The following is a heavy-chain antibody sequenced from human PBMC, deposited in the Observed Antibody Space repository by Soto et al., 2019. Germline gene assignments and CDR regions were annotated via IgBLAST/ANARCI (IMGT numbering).Heavy chain of an antibody. CDR3: ARDSSYYGGNLGAFDI. V-gene: IGHV1-2*04. CDR2: INPNSGGT. Sequence: ASVKVSCKASGYTFTGYYMHWVRQAPGQGLEWMGWINPNSGGTNYAQKFQGWVTVTRDTSISTAYMELSRLRSDDTAVYYCARDSSYYGGNLGAFDIWGQGTMVTVSS. D-gene: IGHD4-17*01. CDR1: GYTFTGYY. J-gene: IGHJ3*02.